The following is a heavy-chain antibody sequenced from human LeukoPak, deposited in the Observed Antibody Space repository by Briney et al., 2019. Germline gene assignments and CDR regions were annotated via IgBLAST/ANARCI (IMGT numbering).Heavy chain of an antibody. D-gene: IGHD6-19*01. J-gene: IGHJ4*02. CDR2: IYWDDDK. CDR3: AHRRSGSSGSYYFDY. CDR1: GFSLSTSGVG. V-gene: IGHV2-5*02. Sequence: SGPTLVKPTQTLTLTCTFPGFSLSTSGVGVGWIRQPPGKALEWLTLIYWDDDKRYSPSMRSRVTITKDASKNQVVLTVTNMDPVDTATYYCAHRRSGSSGSYYFDYWGQGALVTVSS.